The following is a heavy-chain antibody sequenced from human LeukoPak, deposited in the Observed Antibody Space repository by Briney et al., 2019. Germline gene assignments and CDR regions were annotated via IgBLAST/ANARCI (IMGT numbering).Heavy chain of an antibody. CDR1: GGSISRGAHY. CDR3: ARGGSGEGY. J-gene: IGHJ4*02. CDR2: INYSGST. V-gene: IGHV4-31*03. Sequence: SETLSLTCTASGGSISRGAHYGSWIRQHPGKGLEWIGYINYSGSTSYNPSLKSRVTISVDTSKIQFSLKLSSVTAADTSVYYCARGGSGEGYWGQGTLVTVSS. D-gene: IGHD3-10*01.